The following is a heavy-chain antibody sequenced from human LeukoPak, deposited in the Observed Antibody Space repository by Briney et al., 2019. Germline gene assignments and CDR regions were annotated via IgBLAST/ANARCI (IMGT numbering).Heavy chain of an antibody. CDR1: GGSISRGTYY. Sequence: SETLSLTCTVSGGSISRGTYYWGWIRQPPGKGLQWIGSISYSGNTYSNPSLASRVTMSVDTSKNQFSLKLSSVTAADTAVYYCARDVAFDIWGQGTMVTVSS. CDR3: ARDVAFDI. CDR2: ISYSGNT. J-gene: IGHJ3*02. V-gene: IGHV4-39*07.